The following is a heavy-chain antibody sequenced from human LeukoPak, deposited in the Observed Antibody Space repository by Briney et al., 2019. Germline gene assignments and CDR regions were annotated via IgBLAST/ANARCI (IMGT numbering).Heavy chain of an antibody. V-gene: IGHV3-23*01. CDR1: GFTFSSYA. CDR3: AKAHSPYCSSTCCYSASYYYYYGMDV. CDR2: ISGSGGST. J-gene: IGHJ6*02. Sequence: GGSLRLSCAASGFTFSSYAMSWVRQAPGKGLEWVSAISGSGGSTYYADSVKGRFTISRDNSKNTLYLQMNSLRAEDTAVYYCAKAHSPYCSSTCCYSASYYYYYGMDVWGQGTTVTVSS. D-gene: IGHD2-2*01.